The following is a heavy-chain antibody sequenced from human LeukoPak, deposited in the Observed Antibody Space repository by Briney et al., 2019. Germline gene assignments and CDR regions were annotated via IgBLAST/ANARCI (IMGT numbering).Heavy chain of an antibody. CDR2: ISYDGSNK. CDR1: AFSFRSYG. J-gene: IGHJ4*02. D-gene: IGHD6-6*01. Sequence: GGSLRLSCTASAFSFRSYGMPWVRQAPGKGLEWVAVISYDGSNKYYGDSVKGRFTISRDNSKNTLYLQMNSLRAEDTGLYYCAKDSRAGRLGSSSSSINWGQGTLVTVSS. V-gene: IGHV3-30*18. CDR3: AKDSRAGRLGSSSSSIN.